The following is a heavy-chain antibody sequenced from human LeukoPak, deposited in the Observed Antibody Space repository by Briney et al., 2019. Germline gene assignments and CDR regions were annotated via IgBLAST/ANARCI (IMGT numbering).Heavy chain of an antibody. CDR2: IYTSGST. CDR1: GGSISSYY. J-gene: IGHJ5*02. V-gene: IGHV4-4*07. Sequence: PSETLSLTCTVSGGSISSYYWSWLRQPAGKGLEWIGRIYTSGSTNYNPSLKSRVTMSVDTSKNQFSLKLSSVTAADTAVYYCARDLFLSGEGGFDPWGQGTLVTVSS. D-gene: IGHD2-21*01. CDR3: ARDLFLSGEGGFDP.